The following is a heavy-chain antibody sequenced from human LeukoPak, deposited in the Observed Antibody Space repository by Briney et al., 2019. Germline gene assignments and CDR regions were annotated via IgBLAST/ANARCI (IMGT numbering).Heavy chain of an antibody. CDR3: AKVSVQYSSSSDAFDY. CDR2: IWYDGTIT. J-gene: IGHJ4*01. CDR1: GFSFNTYG. V-gene: IGHV3-33*03. D-gene: IGHD4-11*01. Sequence: GRSLTLSCAASGFSFNTYGMHWVRQAPGKGLEWVALIWYDGTITYYADSVKGRFTIFRDNSKNTLYLQLTSLRAEDTAMYYCAKVSVQYSSSSDAFDYWGHGTTVTVSS.